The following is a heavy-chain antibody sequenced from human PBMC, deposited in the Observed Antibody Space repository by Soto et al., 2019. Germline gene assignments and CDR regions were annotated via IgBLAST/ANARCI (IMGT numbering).Heavy chain of an antibody. J-gene: IGHJ3*02. V-gene: IGHV1-46*01. CDR1: GYTFTMYY. D-gene: IGHD3-22*01. Sequence: ASVKVSCKASGYTFTMYYMHWVLQSPLQWLEWMGIINPSGGSTSYAQKFQGRVTMTRDTSTSTVYMELSSLRSEDTAVYYCARDPLTYYYDSSGSGAFDIWGQGTMVTVSS. CDR2: INPSGGST. CDR3: ARDPLTYYYDSSGSGAFDI.